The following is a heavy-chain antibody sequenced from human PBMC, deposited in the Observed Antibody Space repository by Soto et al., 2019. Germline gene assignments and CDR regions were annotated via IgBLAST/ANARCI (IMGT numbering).Heavy chain of an antibody. V-gene: IGHV3-53*01. CDR2: VYSGGST. Sequence: LRLSCAASGFSVSSNYMTWVRQAPGKGLEWVSLVYSGGSTHYADSVKGRFTISRDASKNTLYLQMNSLRVEDTAVYYCARGYATTYGFGYWGQGTLVTVSS. CDR1: GFSVSSNY. D-gene: IGHD3-10*01. J-gene: IGHJ4*02. CDR3: ARGYATTYGFGY.